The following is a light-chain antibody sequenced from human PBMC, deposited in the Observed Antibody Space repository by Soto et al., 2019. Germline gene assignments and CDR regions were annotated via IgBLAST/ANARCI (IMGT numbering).Light chain of an antibody. J-gene: IGKJ2*01. Sequence: EIVMTQSPATLSVSPGETATLSCRASQSIGSNLAWYQQTPGQAPRLLIYSASTRATGIPARFSGSGSGTDFSLTVSSLQSEDCAVYYCQQCDNWPYTFGQGTKLEIK. V-gene: IGKV3-15*01. CDR3: QQCDNWPYT. CDR2: SAS. CDR1: QSIGSN.